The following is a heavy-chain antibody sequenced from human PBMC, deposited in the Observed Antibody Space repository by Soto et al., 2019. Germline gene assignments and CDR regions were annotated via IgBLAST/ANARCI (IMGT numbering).Heavy chain of an antibody. Sequence: QVQLVESGGGVVQPGGSLRLSCAASGFTFSSYGMHWVRQAPGKGLEWVAVIWYDGSNKYYADSVKGRFTISRDNSKNTLYLQMNSLRAEDTAVYYCARDLLTIAAAGTPAGYWGQGTLVTVSS. CDR1: GFTFSSYG. CDR2: IWYDGSNK. CDR3: ARDLLTIAAAGTPAGY. J-gene: IGHJ4*02. V-gene: IGHV3-33*01. D-gene: IGHD6-13*01.